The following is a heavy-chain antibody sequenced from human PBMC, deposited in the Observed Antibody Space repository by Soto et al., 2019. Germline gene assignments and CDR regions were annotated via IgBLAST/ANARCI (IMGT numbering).Heavy chain of an antibody. Sequence: ASVKVSCKASGYTFTSCGISWVRQAPGQGLEWMGWISAYNGNTNYPQQFQGRVTMTTDSATSTAYMELRSLRSDDTAVYYCARDCDFSVDYWGQGTLVTVSS. CDR2: ISAYNGNT. CDR3: ARDCDFSVDY. CDR1: GYTFTSCG. J-gene: IGHJ4*02. D-gene: IGHD3-3*01. V-gene: IGHV1-18*01.